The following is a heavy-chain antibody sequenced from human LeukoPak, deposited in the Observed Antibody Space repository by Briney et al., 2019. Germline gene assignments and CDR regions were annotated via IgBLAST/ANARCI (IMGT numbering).Heavy chain of an antibody. Sequence: GGSLRLSCAASAFTFSNYAMTWVRQAPGERLEWISAIRGGGDTYYADSVKGRFTISRDNSKNTLFLQMNSLRADDTAIYYCAKGVLGSCNGASCYPLDYWGQGTLVTVSS. CDR1: AFTFSNYA. J-gene: IGHJ4*02. V-gene: IGHV3-23*01. CDR2: IRGGGDT. D-gene: IGHD2-15*01. CDR3: AKGVLGSCNGASCYPLDY.